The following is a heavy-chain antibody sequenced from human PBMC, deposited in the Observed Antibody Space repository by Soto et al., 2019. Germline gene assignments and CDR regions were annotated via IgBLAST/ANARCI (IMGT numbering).Heavy chain of an antibody. CDR3: ARELLRVARGDSYYYFALDV. V-gene: IGHV3-66*01. Sequence: EVQLVESGGGLVQPGGSLRLSCAASGFTVSSNYLSWVRQAPGKGLEWVSGMYSGEKTYYADSVKGRFTISRDNSKNTLFLQMNSLRAEDTAVYYCARELLRVARGDSYYYFALDVWGQGTTVAVSS. CDR1: GFTVSSNY. CDR2: MYSGEKT. J-gene: IGHJ6*02. D-gene: IGHD3-10*01.